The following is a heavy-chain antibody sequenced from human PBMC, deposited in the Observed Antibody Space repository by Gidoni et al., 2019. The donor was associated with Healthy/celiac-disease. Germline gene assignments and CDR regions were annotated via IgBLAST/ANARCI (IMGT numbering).Heavy chain of an antibody. CDR2: INWNGGST. CDR1: GFTFDDYG. J-gene: IGHJ4*02. V-gene: IGHV3-20*01. CDR3: ARDTELGLVYFDY. D-gene: IGHD7-27*01. Sequence: EVQLVESGGGVVRPGGSLSLSCAASGFTFDDYGMSWGRQAPGKGREWVSVINWNGGSTGYADSVKGRFTISRDNAKNSLYLQMNSLRAEDTALYHCARDTELGLVYFDYWGQGTLVTVSS.